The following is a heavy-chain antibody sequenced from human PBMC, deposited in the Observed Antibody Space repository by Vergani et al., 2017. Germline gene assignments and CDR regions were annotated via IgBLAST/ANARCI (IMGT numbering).Heavy chain of an antibody. D-gene: IGHD1-26*01. V-gene: IGHV3-30-3*01. CDR1: GFTFSSYA. J-gene: IGHJ4*02. Sequence: QVQLVESGGGVVQPGRSLRLSCAASGFTFSSYAMHWVRQAPGKGLEWVAVISYDGSNKYYADSVKGRFTISRDNSKNTLYLQMNSLRAEDTAVYYCASKLVGATTWDDYWGQGTLVTVSS. CDR3: ASKLVGATTWDDY. CDR2: ISYDGSNK.